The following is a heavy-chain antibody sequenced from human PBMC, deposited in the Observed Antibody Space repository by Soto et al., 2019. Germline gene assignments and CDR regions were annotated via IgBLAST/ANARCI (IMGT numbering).Heavy chain of an antibody. D-gene: IGHD2-2*02. CDR2: IYYSGST. Sequence: SDTLSLTCTVSCGSISSGDYYWSWIRQPPGKGLEWIGYIYYSGSTYYNPSLKSRVTISVDTSKNQFSLKLSSATAADTAVYYCARVRPVVPAAISWFDPWGQGTLVTVSS. V-gene: IGHV4-30-4*02. CDR3: ARVRPVVPAAISWFDP. J-gene: IGHJ5*02. CDR1: CGSISSGDYY.